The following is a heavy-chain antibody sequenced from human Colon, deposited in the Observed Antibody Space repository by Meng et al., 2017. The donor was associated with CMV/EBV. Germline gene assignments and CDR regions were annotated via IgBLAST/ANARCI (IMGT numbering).Heavy chain of an antibody. V-gene: IGHV1-8*01. CDR3: ARGPLSGWQPD. D-gene: IGHD6-19*01. Sequence: WVRQAPGPGLEWLGWVNPDTKTTRYSQKFEGRVAMTTDSSTNTVYMHLDGLTSDDTAVYYCARGPLSGWQPDWGQGTPVTVSS. J-gene: IGHJ4*02. CDR2: VNPDTKTT.